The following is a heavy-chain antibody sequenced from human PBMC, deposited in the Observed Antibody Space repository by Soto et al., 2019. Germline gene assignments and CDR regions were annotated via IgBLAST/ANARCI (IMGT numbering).Heavy chain of an antibody. J-gene: IGHJ3*02. CDR3: ATVRVVVAATDLFDI. D-gene: IGHD2-15*01. V-gene: IGHV1-8*01. Sequence: ASVRVSCKSSGYTFTSYDINWVRQATGQGLEWMGWMNPNSGNTGYAQKFQGRVTMTRNTSISTAYMELSSLRSEDTAVYYCATVRVVVAATDLFDIWGQGTIVLVSS. CDR2: MNPNSGNT. CDR1: GYTFTSYD.